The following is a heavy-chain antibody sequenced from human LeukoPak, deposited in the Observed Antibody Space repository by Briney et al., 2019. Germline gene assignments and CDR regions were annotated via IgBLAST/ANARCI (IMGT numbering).Heavy chain of an antibody. D-gene: IGHD3-22*01. CDR1: GGSFSGYY. J-gene: IGHJ4*02. V-gene: IGHV4-34*09. Sequence: SETLSLTCAVYGGSFSGYYWSWIRQPPGKGLEWIGEINHSGSTYYNPSLKSRVTISVDTSKNQFSLKLSSVTAADTAVYYCARVVIHPYDSSGYQGVDYWGQGTLVTVSS. CDR3: ARVVIHPYDSSGYQGVDY. CDR2: INHSGST.